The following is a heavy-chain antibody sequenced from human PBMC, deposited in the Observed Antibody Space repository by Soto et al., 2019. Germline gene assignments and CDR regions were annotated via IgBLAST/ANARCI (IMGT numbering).Heavy chain of an antibody. CDR2: ISGSGGST. D-gene: IGHD6-13*01. V-gene: IGHV3-23*01. J-gene: IGHJ6*03. CDR1: GFTFSSYA. CDR3: AKGRYSSSWYPAEGNYYYMDV. Sequence: GGSLRLSCAASGFTFSSYAMSWVRQAPGKGLEWVSAISGSGGSTYYADSVKGRFTISRDNSKNTLYLQMNSLRAEDTAVYYCAKGRYSSSWYPAEGNYYYMDVWGKGTTVTVSS.